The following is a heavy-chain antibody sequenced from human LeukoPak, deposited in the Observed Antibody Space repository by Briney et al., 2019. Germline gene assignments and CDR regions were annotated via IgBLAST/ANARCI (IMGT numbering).Heavy chain of an antibody. V-gene: IGHV4-39*07. CDR3: ARVSDYDILTGYWGAFDI. D-gene: IGHD3-9*01. J-gene: IGHJ3*02. CDR2: IYYSGST. Sequence: PSETLSLTCTVSGDSISSSSYYWGWIRQPPGKGLEWIGNIYYSGSTYYNPSLKSRVTISVDTSKNQFSLKLSSVTAADTAVYYCARVSDYDILTGYWGAFDIWGQGTMVTVSS. CDR1: GDSISSSSYY.